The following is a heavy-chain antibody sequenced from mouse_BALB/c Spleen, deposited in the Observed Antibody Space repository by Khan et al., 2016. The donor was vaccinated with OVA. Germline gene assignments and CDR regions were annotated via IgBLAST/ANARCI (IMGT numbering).Heavy chain of an antibody. Sequence: QVQLQQSGPELVKPGASVKMSCKASGYTFTYYVLTWVKQRTGQGLEWIGEIYPGSDNAYYNERFKGKATLTADKSSNTTHMQLSSLTSEDSAVYFCARGDGYYVYFDYWGQGTTLTVSS. CDR3: ARGDGYYVYFDY. CDR1: GYTFTYYV. V-gene: IGHV1-81*01. D-gene: IGHD2-3*01. J-gene: IGHJ2*01. CDR2: IYPGSDNA.